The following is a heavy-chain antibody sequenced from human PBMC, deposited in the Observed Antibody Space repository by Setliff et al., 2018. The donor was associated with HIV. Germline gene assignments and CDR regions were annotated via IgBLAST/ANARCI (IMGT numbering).Heavy chain of an antibody. Sequence: LSLSCEASGFIFSSYWMHWVRQAPGKGLVWVSRINSDGNNEYYADSVKGRFTISRDNAKNMLYLQMNSLRPEDTAVYYCVKEDITYDSWGQGTLVTVSS. CDR2: INSDGNNE. CDR1: GFIFSSYW. D-gene: IGHD2-15*01. V-gene: IGHV3-74*01. J-gene: IGHJ4*02. CDR3: VKEDITYDS.